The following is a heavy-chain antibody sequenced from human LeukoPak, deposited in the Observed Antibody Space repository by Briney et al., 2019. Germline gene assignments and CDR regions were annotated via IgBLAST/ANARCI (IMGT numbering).Heavy chain of an antibody. Sequence: SGTLSLTCAVSGGSISSNKWWSWVRQPPAKELEWIGEISHSGSTNYNPSLKSRVTISVDKSKSQFSLRLSFVTAADTAVYYCALGLGAGSSSDWFDPWGQGILVTVSS. CDR1: GGSISSNKW. CDR3: ALGLGAGSSSDWFDP. V-gene: IGHV4-4*02. D-gene: IGHD3-10*01. CDR2: ISHSGST. J-gene: IGHJ5*02.